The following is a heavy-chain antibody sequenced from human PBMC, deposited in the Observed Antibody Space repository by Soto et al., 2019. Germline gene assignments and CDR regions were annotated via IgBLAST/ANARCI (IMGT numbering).Heavy chain of an antibody. V-gene: IGHV4-59*01. D-gene: IGHD2-15*01. J-gene: IGHJ5*02. CDR2: IYYSGST. CDR1: GGSISSYY. Sequence: SETLSLTCTVSGGSISSYYWSWIRQPPGKGLEWIGYIYYSGSTNYNPSLKSRVTISVDTSKNQFSLKLSSVTAADTAVYYCARVQPLGYCSGGSCYNNWFDPWGQRTLVTVSS. CDR3: ARVQPLGYCSGGSCYNNWFDP.